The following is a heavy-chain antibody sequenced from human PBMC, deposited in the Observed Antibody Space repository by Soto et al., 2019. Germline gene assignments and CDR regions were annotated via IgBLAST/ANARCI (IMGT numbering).Heavy chain of an antibody. V-gene: IGHV3-21*01. CDR3: ARDSMYIPAAEDAFDI. Sequence: VQLVESGGGLVKPGGSLRLSCAASGFTFSSYSINWVRQAPGKGLEWVSSISSSSSYIYYADSVKGRFTISRDNAKNSLYLQINSLRAEDTAVYYCARDSMYIPAAEDAFDIWGQGTMVTVSS. D-gene: IGHD2-2*01. CDR2: ISSSSSYI. CDR1: GFTFSSYS. J-gene: IGHJ3*02.